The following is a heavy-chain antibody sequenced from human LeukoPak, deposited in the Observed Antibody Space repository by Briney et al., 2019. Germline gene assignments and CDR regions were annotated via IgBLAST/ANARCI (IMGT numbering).Heavy chain of an antibody. Sequence: ASVKVSCKASGYTFTTYNINWVRQAPGQGLEWMGIINPSGGSTSYAQKFQGRVTMTRDTSTSTVYMELSSLRSEDTAVYYCASWANYYGSGGNDAFDIWGQGTMVTVSS. D-gene: IGHD3-10*01. CDR2: INPSGGST. CDR3: ASWANYYGSGGNDAFDI. CDR1: GYTFTTYN. J-gene: IGHJ3*02. V-gene: IGHV1-46*01.